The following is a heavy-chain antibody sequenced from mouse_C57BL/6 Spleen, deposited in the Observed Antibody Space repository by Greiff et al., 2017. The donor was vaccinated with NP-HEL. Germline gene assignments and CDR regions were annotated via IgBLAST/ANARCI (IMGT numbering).Heavy chain of an antibody. CDR1: GYAFSSSW. J-gene: IGHJ2*01. V-gene: IGHV1-82*01. CDR3: ARDCYGSSFYFDY. Sequence: QVQLQQSGPELVKPGASVKISCKASGYAFSSSWMNWVKQRPGKGLEWIGRIYPGDGDTNYNGKFKGKATLTADKSSSTAYMQLSSLTSEDSAVYFCARDCYGSSFYFDYWGQGTTLTVSS. D-gene: IGHD1-1*01. CDR2: IYPGDGDT.